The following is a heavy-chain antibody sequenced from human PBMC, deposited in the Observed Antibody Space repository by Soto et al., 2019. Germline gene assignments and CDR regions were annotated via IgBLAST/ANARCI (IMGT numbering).Heavy chain of an antibody. CDR2: IYYSGST. D-gene: IGHD6-6*01. V-gene: IGHV4-59*08. J-gene: IGHJ6*04. Sequence: QVQLQESGPGLVKPSETLSLTCTVSGGSISSYYWSWIRQPPGKGLEWIGYIYYSGSTNYNPSLKSRVTISVDTSKNQFSLKLSSVTAADTAVYYCARPSKQLALDVWGKGTTVTVSS. CDR3: ARPSKQLALDV. CDR1: GGSISSYY.